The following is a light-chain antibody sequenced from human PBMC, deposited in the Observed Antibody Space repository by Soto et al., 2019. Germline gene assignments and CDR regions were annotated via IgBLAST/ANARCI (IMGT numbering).Light chain of an antibody. Sequence: QSALTQPRSVSGSPGQSVIISCTGTSSDVGYYNYVSWYQPHTGKAPNVMIYDVTKRPSCVPDCFSGSKSGNTASLTISGLQAEDEAEYYCCSFAGTRAWVFGGGTKLTVL. CDR1: SSDVGYYNY. V-gene: IGLV2-11*01. CDR2: DVT. CDR3: CSFAGTRAWV. J-gene: IGLJ3*02.